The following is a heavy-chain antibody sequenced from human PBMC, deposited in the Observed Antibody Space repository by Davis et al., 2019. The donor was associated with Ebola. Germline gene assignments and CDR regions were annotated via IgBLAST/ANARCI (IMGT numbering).Heavy chain of an antibody. Sequence: GESLKISCAASGFTFSGSAMHWVRQASGKGLEWVGRIRSKANSYATAYAASVKGRFTISRDDSKNTAYLQMNSLKTEDTAVYYCTREFGYGDYDRYWGQGTLVTVSS. CDR3: TREFGYGDYDRY. CDR1: GFTFSGSA. D-gene: IGHD4-17*01. J-gene: IGHJ4*02. CDR2: IRSKANSYAT. V-gene: IGHV3-73*01.